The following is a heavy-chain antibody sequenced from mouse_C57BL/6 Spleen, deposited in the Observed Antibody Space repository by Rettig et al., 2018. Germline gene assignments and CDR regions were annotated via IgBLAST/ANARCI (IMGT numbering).Heavy chain of an antibody. CDR2: K. D-gene: IGHD4-1*02. V-gene: IGHV8-8*01. CDR3: ARILSNWDEFAY. J-gene: IGHJ3*01. Sequence: KYYNPALKSRLTISKDTSKNQVFLKIANVDTADTATYYCARILSNWDEFAYWGQGTLVTVSA.